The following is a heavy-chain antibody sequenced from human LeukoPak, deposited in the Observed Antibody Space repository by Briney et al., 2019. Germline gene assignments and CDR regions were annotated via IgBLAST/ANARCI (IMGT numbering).Heavy chain of an antibody. CDR1: GGSISSGGYY. CDR2: IYYSGST. J-gene: IGHJ4*02. Sequence: SQTLSLTCTVSGGSISSGGYYWSWIRQHPGKGLEWIGYIYYSGSTYYNPSLKSRVTISVDTSKNQFSLKLSSVTAADTAVYYCARRGYSTYYYDSSGSRPEYYFDYWGQGTLVTVSS. CDR3: ARRGYSTYYYDSSGSRPEYYFDY. D-gene: IGHD3-22*01. V-gene: IGHV4-31*03.